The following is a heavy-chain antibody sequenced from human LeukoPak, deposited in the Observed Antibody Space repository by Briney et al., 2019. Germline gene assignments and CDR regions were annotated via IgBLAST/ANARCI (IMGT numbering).Heavy chain of an antibody. CDR1: GFTFSSYA. Sequence: GGSLRLSCAASGFTFSSYAMHWVRQAPGKGLEWVAVISYDGSNKYYADSVKGRFTISRDNSKNTLYLQMSSLRAEDTAVYYCAKSEDYYGSGSYYRSWGQGTLVTVSS. J-gene: IGHJ4*02. D-gene: IGHD3-10*01. CDR3: AKSEDYYGSGSYYRS. CDR2: ISYDGSNK. V-gene: IGHV3-30-3*02.